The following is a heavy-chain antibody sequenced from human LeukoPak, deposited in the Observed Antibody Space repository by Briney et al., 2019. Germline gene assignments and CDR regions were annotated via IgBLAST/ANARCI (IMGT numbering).Heavy chain of an antibody. CDR2: IYTSGST. CDR3: ARRRGWKQQLVYFDY. Sequence: SETLSLTCTVSGGSISSYYWSWIRQPPGKGLEWIGYIYTSGSTNYNPSLKSRVTISVDTSKNQFSLKLSSVTAADTAVYYCARRRGWKQQLVYFDYWGQGTLATVSS. J-gene: IGHJ4*02. D-gene: IGHD6-13*01. CDR1: GGSISSYY. V-gene: IGHV4-4*09.